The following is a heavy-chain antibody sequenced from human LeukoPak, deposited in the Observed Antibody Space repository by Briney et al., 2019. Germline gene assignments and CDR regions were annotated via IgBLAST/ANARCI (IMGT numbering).Heavy chain of an antibody. Sequence: GGSLRLSCAASGFTFSNAWMSWVRQAPGKGLEGVGRFKSKTDGGTTDYAAPVKGRFTISRDDSKNTLYLQMNSLKTEDTAVYYCTTDPWELPFAFDIWGQGTMVTVSS. CDR3: TTDPWELPFAFDI. CDR1: GFTFSNAW. J-gene: IGHJ3*02. V-gene: IGHV3-15*01. CDR2: FKSKTDGGTT. D-gene: IGHD1-26*01.